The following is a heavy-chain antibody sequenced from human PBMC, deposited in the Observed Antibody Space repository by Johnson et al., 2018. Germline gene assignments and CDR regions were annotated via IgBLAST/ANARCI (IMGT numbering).Heavy chain of an antibody. J-gene: IGHJ3*02. CDR1: GGSVSSYY. CDR2: IFYSWST. CDR3: ARVGGSMVRGVTPFFDI. D-gene: IGHD3-10*01. Sequence: QVQLQESGPGLVKSSETLSLTCSVSGGSVSSYYWSWIRQPPGKGLEWIGYIFYSWSTNYSPSFLGRVTISVDTSKNHFSLKLSSVTGAETAVYYCARVGGSMVRGVTPFFDIWGQGTVVTVSS. V-gene: IGHV4-59*02.